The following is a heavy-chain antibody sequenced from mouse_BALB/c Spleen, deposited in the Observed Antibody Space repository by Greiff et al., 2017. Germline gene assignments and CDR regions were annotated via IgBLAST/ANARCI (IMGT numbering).Heavy chain of an antibody. V-gene: IGHV1-5*01. D-gene: IGHD1-1*01. J-gene: IGHJ3*01. CDR2: IYPGNSDT. CDR1: GYTFTSYW. CDR3: TRDNYGRGRFAY. Sequence: DVQLQESGTVLARPGASVKMSCKASGYTFTSYWMHWVKQRPGQGLEWIGAIYPGNSDTSYNQKFKGKAKLTAVTSTSTAYMELSSLTNEDSAVYYCTRDNYGRGRFAYWGQGTLVTVSA.